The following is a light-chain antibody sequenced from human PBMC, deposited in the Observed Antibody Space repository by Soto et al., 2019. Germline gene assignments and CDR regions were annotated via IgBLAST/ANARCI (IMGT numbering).Light chain of an antibody. CDR2: GAS. CDR1: QSVSSY. J-gene: IGKJ3*01. V-gene: IGKV3-20*01. Sequence: EIVLTQSPGTLSLSPGERATLSCRASQSVSSYLAWYQQRPGQPPRLLIYGASIRAAGIPDRFSGSGSGTDFTLTISRLEPEDFAVFYCQHYGRSAISPFGPGTTVDIK. CDR3: QHYGRSAISP.